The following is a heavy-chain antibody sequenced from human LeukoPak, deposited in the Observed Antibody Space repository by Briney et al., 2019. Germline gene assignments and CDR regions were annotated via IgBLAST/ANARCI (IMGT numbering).Heavy chain of an antibody. CDR1: GFTFSSYG. CDR2: IWYDGSNK. Sequence: GRSLRLSCAASGFTFSSYGMHWVRQAPGKGLEWVAVIWYDGSNKYYADSVKGRFTISRDNSKNTLYLQMNSLRAEDTAVYYCARGPHYDFWSGYYPFDYWGQGTLVTVSS. V-gene: IGHV3-33*01. CDR3: ARGPHYDFWSGYYPFDY. D-gene: IGHD3-3*01. J-gene: IGHJ4*02.